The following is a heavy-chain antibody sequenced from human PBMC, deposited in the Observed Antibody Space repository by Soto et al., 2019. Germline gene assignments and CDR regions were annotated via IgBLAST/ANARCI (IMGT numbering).Heavy chain of an antibody. CDR1: GFTFSSYW. Sequence: EVQLVESGGGLVQPGGSLRLSCAASGFTFSSYWMHWVRQAPGKGLVWVSRINSDGSSTSYAESVKGRFTISRDNAKNTLYLQMNSLRAEDTAVYYCARAGYGDYPDHLYYFDYWGQGTLVTVSS. D-gene: IGHD4-17*01. J-gene: IGHJ4*02. CDR3: ARAGYGDYPDHLYYFDY. CDR2: INSDGSST. V-gene: IGHV3-74*01.